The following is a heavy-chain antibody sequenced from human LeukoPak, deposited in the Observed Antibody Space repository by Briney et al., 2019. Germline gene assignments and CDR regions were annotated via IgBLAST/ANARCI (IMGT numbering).Heavy chain of an antibody. CDR3: ARVLKLGSGNRIVDY. J-gene: IGHJ4*02. D-gene: IGHD3-10*01. Sequence: PGGSLRLPCAASGFTVSSNYMSWVRQAPGKGLEWVSVIYSGGSTYYADSVKGRFTISRDNSKNTLNLQMNSLRAEDTAVYYCARVLKLGSGNRIVDYWGQGTLVTVSS. CDR1: GFTVSSNY. CDR2: IYSGGST. V-gene: IGHV3-53*01.